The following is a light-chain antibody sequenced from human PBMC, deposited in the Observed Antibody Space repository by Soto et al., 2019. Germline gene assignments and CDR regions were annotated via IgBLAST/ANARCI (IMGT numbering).Light chain of an antibody. V-gene: IGKV2D-29*02. CDR3: MQSTQLPPT. CDR2: EVS. J-gene: IGKJ5*01. CDR1: QSLLHITGETF. Sequence: DVVMTQTPLSLSVAPGQPASISCKSSQSLLHITGETFLFWYLQKPGQSPQLLIYEVSTRVSGVAERFRGSGSGTDFTLEISRVETDDVGIYYCMQSTQLPPTFGQGTRLGIE.